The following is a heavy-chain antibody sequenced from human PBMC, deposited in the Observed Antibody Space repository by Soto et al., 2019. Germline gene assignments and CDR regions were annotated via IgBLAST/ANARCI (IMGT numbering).Heavy chain of an antibody. CDR3: ASSTAVDTAMAPDY. CDR2: IYHSGST. CDR1: GGSISSGGYS. V-gene: IGHV4-30-2*01. D-gene: IGHD5-18*01. Sequence: SETLSLTCAVSGGSISSGGYSWSWIRQPPGKGLEWIGYIYHSGSTYYNPSLKSRVTISVDRSKNQFSLKLSSVTAADTAVYYCASSTAVDTAMAPDYWGQGTLVTVYS. J-gene: IGHJ4*02.